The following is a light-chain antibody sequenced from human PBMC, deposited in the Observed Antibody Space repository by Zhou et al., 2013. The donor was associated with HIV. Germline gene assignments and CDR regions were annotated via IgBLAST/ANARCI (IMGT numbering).Light chain of an antibody. CDR2: GAS. V-gene: IGKV3-15*01. CDR3: QQYNNWPPWT. CDR1: QSVSSN. J-gene: IGKJ1*01. Sequence: EIVMTQSPATLSASPGERATLSCRASQSVSSNLAWYQQKPGQAPRLLIYGASTRATGIPARFSGSGSGTEFTLTISSMQSEDFAVYYCQQYNNWPPWTFGPRDQGWKSN.